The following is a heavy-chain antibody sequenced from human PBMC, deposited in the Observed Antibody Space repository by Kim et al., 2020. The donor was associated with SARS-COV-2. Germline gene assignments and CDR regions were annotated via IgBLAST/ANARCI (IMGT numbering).Heavy chain of an antibody. CDR1: GDSVSRNSAA. Sequence: SQTLSLTCAISGDSVSRNSAAWNWIRQSPSRGLEWLGRTCYRSKWYNDYAVSVKSRITINPDTSKNQFSLQLNSVTPEDTAVYYCARGHYVILTGYFFLFDYCGQGTLVTVSS. V-gene: IGHV6-1*01. D-gene: IGHD3-9*01. CDR2: TCYRSKWYN. CDR3: ARGHYVILTGYFFLFDY. J-gene: IGHJ4*02.